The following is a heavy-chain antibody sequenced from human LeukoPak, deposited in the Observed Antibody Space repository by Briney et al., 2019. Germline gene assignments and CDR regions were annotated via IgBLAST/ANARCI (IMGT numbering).Heavy chain of an antibody. CDR2: IYPGDSDT. V-gene: IGHV5-51*01. CDR1: GYSFTSYW. J-gene: IGHJ5*02. D-gene: IGHD6-13*01. CDR3: ARHVYSSSWYVSNWFDP. Sequence: GESLKTSCKGSGYSFTSYWIGWVRQMPGKGLEWTGIIYPGDSDTRYSPSFQGQVTISADKSISTAYLQWSSLKASDTAMYYCARHVYSSSWYVSNWFDPWGQGTLVTVSS.